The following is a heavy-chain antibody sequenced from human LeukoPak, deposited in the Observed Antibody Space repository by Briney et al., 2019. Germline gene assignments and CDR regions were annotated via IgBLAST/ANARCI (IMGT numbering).Heavy chain of an antibody. CDR1: GGSFSGYY. D-gene: IGHD2-2*01. CDR3: ARGKVDELGYCSSTSCYELDY. V-gene: IGHV4-34*01. Sequence: SETLSLTCAVYGGSFSGYYWSWIRQPPGKGLEWIGEIDHSGSTNYNPSLKSRVTISVDTSKNQFSLKLSSVTAADTAVYYCARGKVDELGYCSSTSCYELDYWGQGTLVTVSS. J-gene: IGHJ4*02. CDR2: IDHSGST.